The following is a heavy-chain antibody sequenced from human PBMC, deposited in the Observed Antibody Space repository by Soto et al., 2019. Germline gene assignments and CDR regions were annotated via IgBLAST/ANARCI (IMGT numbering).Heavy chain of an antibody. CDR3: TTGYGGNHDAFDI. D-gene: IGHD4-17*01. Sequence: GGSLRLSCAASGFTFSNAWMSWVRQAPGKGLEWVGRIKSKTDGGTTDYAAPVKGRFTISRDESKNTLYLQMNSLKTEDTAVYYCTTGYGGNHDAFDIWGQGTMVTVSS. CDR1: GFTFSNAW. V-gene: IGHV3-15*01. J-gene: IGHJ3*02. CDR2: IKSKTDGGTT.